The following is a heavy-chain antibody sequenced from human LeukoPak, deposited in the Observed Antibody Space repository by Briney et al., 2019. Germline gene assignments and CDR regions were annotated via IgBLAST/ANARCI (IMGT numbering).Heavy chain of an antibody. V-gene: IGHV1-2*02. CDR2: INPNSGGT. CDR1: GYTFTGYY. CDR3: ARDRRWEPVPFDY. D-gene: IGHD1-26*01. Sequence: ASVKVSCKASGYTFTGYYMHWVRQAPGQGLEWMGWINPNSGGTNYAQKFQGRVTMTRDTSISTAYMELSRLRSDDTAVYYCARDRRWEPVPFDYWGQGTLVTVSS. J-gene: IGHJ4*02.